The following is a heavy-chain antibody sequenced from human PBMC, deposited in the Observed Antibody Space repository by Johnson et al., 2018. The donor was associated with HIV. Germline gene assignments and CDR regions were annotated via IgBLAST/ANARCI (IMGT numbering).Heavy chain of an antibody. J-gene: IGHJ3*02. CDR1: GFTVIGNY. V-gene: IGHV3-7*01. D-gene: IGHD7-27*01. CDR3: ARGGDDAFDI. Sequence: EVQLVESGGGLVQPGGSLRLSCAASGFTVIGNYMRWVRQAPGKGLEWVATIQGDGSGQDYVDSVEGRFTISRDNSKNTVYLQMNSLRAEDTAVYYCARGGDDAFDIWGQGTMVTVSS. CDR2: IQGDGSGQ.